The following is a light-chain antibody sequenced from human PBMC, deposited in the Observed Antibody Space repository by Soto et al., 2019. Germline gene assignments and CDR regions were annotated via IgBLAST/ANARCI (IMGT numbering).Light chain of an antibody. CDR3: SSFTGFSTV. J-gene: IGLJ3*02. Sequence: QSALTQPPSAPGSPGQSVTISCTGTSSDIGASNFVSWYQQHPGKAPKLVIYEVTKRPSGVPDRFSGSKFGNTASLTVSGLQNEDEADYYCSSFTGFSTVFGSGTKLTVL. V-gene: IGLV2-8*01. CDR2: EVT. CDR1: SSDIGASNF.